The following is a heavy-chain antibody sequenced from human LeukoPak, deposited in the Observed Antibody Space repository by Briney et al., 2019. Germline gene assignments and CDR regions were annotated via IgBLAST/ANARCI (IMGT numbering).Heavy chain of an antibody. D-gene: IGHD6-13*01. Sequence: PGGSLRLSCAASGFTFNNYAMHWVRQAPGKGLEWVALISYDGTKKYYADSVKGRFTISRDNSQNTVYLHLNSLRAEDTAVYYCARDGDSSAGYYFDYWGQGTLVTVSS. V-gene: IGHV3-30*04. CDR2: ISYDGTKK. J-gene: IGHJ4*02. CDR1: GFTFNNYA. CDR3: ARDGDSSAGYYFDY.